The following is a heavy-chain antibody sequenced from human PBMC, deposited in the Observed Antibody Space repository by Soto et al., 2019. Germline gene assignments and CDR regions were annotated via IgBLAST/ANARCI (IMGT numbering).Heavy chain of an antibody. CDR3: ARTQGTMEIVVQTIWWYFDY. CDR1: GYSFTSYW. D-gene: IGHD3-22*01. CDR2: IYPGDSDT. J-gene: IGHJ4*02. Sequence: PGESLKISCKGSGYSFTSYWIGWVRQMPGKGLEWMGIIYPGDSDTRYSPSFQGQVTISADKSISTAYLKLSSVTAADTAVYYCARTQGTMEIVVQTIWWYFDYWGQGTLVTVSS. V-gene: IGHV5-51*01.